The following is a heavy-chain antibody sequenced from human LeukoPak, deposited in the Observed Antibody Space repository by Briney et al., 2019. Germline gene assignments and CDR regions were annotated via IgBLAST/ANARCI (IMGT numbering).Heavy chain of an antibody. V-gene: IGHV1-18*01. J-gene: IGHJ5*02. CDR1: GYTFTSYG. Sequence: ASVTVSCKASGYTFTSYGISWVRQAPGQGLEWMGWISAYNGNTNYAQKLQGRVTMTTDTSTSTAYMELRSLRSDDTAVYYCARAPRGWYWFDHWGQGTLVTVSS. D-gene: IGHD6-19*01. CDR2: ISAYNGNT. CDR3: ARAPRGWYWFDH.